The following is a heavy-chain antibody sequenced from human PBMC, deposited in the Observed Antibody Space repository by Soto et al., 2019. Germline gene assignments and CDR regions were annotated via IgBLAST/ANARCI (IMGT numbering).Heavy chain of an antibody. Sequence: ASVKVSCKASGYTFTSYSVSWVRQAPGQGLEWMGWISGYNGNTNYAQKFLGRLTVPTDTRTSTAYMELRSLTADDTAVHYCVKEAGGYRYGGSSEAGHWGQGTLVTVSS. CDR3: VKEAGGYRYGGSSEAGH. J-gene: IGHJ4*02. CDR2: ISGYNGNT. V-gene: IGHV1-18*01. CDR1: GYTFTSYS. D-gene: IGHD6-6*01.